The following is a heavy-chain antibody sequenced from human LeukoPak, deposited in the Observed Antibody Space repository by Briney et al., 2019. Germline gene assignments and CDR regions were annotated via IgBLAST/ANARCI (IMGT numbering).Heavy chain of an antibody. CDR1: GYSISSGYY. V-gene: IGHV4-38-2*02. J-gene: IGHJ4*02. D-gene: IGHD3-22*01. Sequence: SETLSLTCTVSGYSISSGYYWGWIRQPPGKGLEWIGSIYHSGSTYYNPSLKSRDTISVDTSKNQFSLKLSSVTAADTAVYYCARAAALYDSSGYYLFDYWGQGTLVAVSS. CDR2: IYHSGST. CDR3: ARAAALYDSSGYYLFDY.